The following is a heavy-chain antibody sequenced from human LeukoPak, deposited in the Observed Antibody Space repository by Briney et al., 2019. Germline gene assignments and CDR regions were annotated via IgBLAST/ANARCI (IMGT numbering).Heavy chain of an antibody. CDR1: GGTFSSYA. CDR3: ARDHIYCSSTSCSPGWFDP. D-gene: IGHD2-2*01. Sequence: GASVKVSCKASGGTFSSYAISWVRQAPGQGLEWMGGIIPIFGTANYAQKFQGRVTITADESTSTAYMELSSLRSEDTAVYYCARDHIYCSSTSCSPGWFDPWGQGTLVTVSS. CDR2: IIPIFGTA. V-gene: IGHV1-69*13. J-gene: IGHJ5*02.